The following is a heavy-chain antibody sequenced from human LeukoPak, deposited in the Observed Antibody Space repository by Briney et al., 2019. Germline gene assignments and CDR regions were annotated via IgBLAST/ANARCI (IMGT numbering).Heavy chain of an antibody. D-gene: IGHD3-22*01. CDR2: ILYEGSYK. V-gene: IGHV3-30*18. Sequence: GGSLRHSCLPSGFAFSTYAMHSVRQAPGERVWRVAVILYEGSYKDYGYPVKGRFTLPRDNSKSTVFLEMSSLRAEDTAVYYCAKTHYYPQSLQRGEPYYFDYWGQGTLVTVSS. CDR3: AKTHYYPQSLQRGEPYYFDY. J-gene: IGHJ4*02. CDR1: GFAFSTYA.